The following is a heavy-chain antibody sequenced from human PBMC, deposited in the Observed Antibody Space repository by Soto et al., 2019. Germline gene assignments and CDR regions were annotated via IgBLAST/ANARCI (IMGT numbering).Heavy chain of an antibody. CDR3: ARENSRIAPRLFQH. CDR2: ISPDGGNQ. D-gene: IGHD6-6*01. Sequence: XGSLRLTFVASGFIFSDYSMHWARQAPGKGLVWVALISPDGGNQYYSESAKGRFTISRDNSKNTLYLQMNDLRPDDTALYYCARENSRIAPRLFQHWGHGSLVTVS. CDR1: GFIFSDYS. V-gene: IGHV3-30-3*01. J-gene: IGHJ1*01.